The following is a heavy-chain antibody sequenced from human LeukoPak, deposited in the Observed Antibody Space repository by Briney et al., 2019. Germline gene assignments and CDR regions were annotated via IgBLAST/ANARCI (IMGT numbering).Heavy chain of an antibody. D-gene: IGHD3-10*01. CDR3: AKGALWFGESLDP. V-gene: IGHV3-23*01. J-gene: IGHJ5*02. CDR2: VSSSGGST. CDR1: GFTLTSYA. Sequence: PGGSLRLSCAVSGFTLTSYAMNWVRQAPGKGLEWVSSVSSSGGSTYYADPVKGRFTISRDISKNTLHLQMNSLRAEDTAVYYCAKGALWFGESLDPWGQGTLVTVSS.